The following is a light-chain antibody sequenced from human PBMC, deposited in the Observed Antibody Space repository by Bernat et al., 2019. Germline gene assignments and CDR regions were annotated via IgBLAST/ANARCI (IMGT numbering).Light chain of an antibody. CDR3: QSYDSSSWV. J-gene: IGLJ3*02. Sequence: NFMLTQPHSVSESPGKTVTISCTRSSGSIASNYVQWYQQRPGSAPTTVIYEDKQRPSGVPDRFSGSIDSSSNAASLTLSGLKTEDEADYYCQSYDSSSWVFGGGTKLTVL. CDR2: EDK. CDR1: SGSIASNY. V-gene: IGLV6-57*04.